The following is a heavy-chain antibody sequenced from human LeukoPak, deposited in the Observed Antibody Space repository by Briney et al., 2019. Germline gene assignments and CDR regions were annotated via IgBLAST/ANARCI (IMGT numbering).Heavy chain of an antibody. V-gene: IGHV4-4*02. D-gene: IGHD2-8*01. CDR1: GGSISSSNW. CDR2: IYHSGST. Sequence: ASGTLSLTCAVSGGSISSSNWWSWVRQPPGKGLEWIGEIYHSGSTNYNPSLKSRVTISVDKSKNQFSLKLSSVTAADTAVYFCARDGLMVYAIGDNWFDPWGQGTLVTVSS. J-gene: IGHJ5*02. CDR3: ARDGLMVYAIGDNWFDP.